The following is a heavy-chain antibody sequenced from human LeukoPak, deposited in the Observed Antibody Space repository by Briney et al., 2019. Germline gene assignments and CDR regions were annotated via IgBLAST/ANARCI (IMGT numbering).Heavy chain of an antibody. J-gene: IGHJ6*02. Sequence: ASVKVSCKASGYTFTSYDINWVRQATGQGLEWMGWMNPNSGNTGYAQKFQGRGTMTRNTSISTAYMELSSLRSEDTAVYYCARRYSSGWSTYYYYGMDVWGQGTTVTVSS. V-gene: IGHV1-8*01. CDR3: ARRYSSGWSTYYYYGMDV. D-gene: IGHD6-19*01. CDR1: GYTFTSYD. CDR2: MNPNSGNT.